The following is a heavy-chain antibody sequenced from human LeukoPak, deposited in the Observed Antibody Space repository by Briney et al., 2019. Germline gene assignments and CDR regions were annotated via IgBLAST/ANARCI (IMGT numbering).Heavy chain of an antibody. V-gene: IGHV4-59*12. D-gene: IGHD6-13*01. J-gene: IGHJ6*03. Sequence: SETLSLTCTVSGGSITSYYWSWLRQPPGMGLEWIAYIYYTGNTNYNPSLKSRVTMSVDTSKNQFSLKLSSVTAADTAVYYCARVRSSSRTIYYYYYMDVWGKGTTVTVSS. CDR3: ARVRSSSRTIYYYYYMDV. CDR2: IYYTGNT. CDR1: GGSITSYY.